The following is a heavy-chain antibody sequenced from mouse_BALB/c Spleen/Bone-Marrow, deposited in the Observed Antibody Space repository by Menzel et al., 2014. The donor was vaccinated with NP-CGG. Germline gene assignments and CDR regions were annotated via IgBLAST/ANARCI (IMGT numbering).Heavy chain of an antibody. J-gene: IGHJ1*01. V-gene: IGHV1-9*01. D-gene: IGHD2-3*01. CDR1: GYTFSSYW. Sequence: QVQLQQSGAELMKPGASVKISCEATGYTFSSYWIEWVKQRPGHGLEWIGEILPGSGSTNYNEKFKGKATFTADTSSNTAYMQLSSLTSEDSAVYYCARRGGWLGYFDVWGAGTTVPVSS. CDR2: ILPGSGST. CDR3: ARRGGWLGYFDV.